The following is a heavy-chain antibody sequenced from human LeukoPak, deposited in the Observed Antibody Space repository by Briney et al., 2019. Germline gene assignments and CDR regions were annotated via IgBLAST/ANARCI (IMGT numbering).Heavy chain of an antibody. D-gene: IGHD5-12*01. V-gene: IGHV4-4*07. Sequence: SETLSLTCTVSGVSISGYFWTWLRQPAGKELEWVGRIYSSGTAYYNPSLESRVTISLDTFNNQFSLKVTSVTAADTAVYYCARGTEKTRISGYYSFDHWGRGLLVTVSS. CDR2: IYSSGTA. CDR3: ARGTEKTRISGYYSFDH. J-gene: IGHJ4*02. CDR1: GVSISGYF.